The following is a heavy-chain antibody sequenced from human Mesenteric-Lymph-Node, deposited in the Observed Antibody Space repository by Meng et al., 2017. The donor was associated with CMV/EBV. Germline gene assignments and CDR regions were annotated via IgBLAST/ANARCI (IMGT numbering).Heavy chain of an antibody. CDR2: ISYDGSNT. J-gene: IGHJ4*02. CDR3: ARFPGNHYDSSALDY. Sequence: GESLKISCAASGFTLSSYTMHWVRQAPGKGLEWVTVISYDGSNTYYADSVKGRFTVSRDNSKDTLYLQMNSLRAEDTAVYYCARFPGNHYDSSALDYWGQGTLVTVSS. CDR1: GFTLSSYT. V-gene: IGHV3-30*04. D-gene: IGHD3-22*01.